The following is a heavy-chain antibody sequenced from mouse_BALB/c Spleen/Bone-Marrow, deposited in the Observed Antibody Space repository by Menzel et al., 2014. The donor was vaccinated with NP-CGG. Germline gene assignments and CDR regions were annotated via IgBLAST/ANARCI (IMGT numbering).Heavy chain of an antibody. J-gene: IGHJ2*01. V-gene: IGHV5-9*02. Sequence: LQQSGGGLVKPGGSLKLSCAASGFAFSSYDMSWVRQTPEKRLEWVATISSGGSYTYYPDSVKGRFTISRDNARNTLSLQMSSLRSEDTALYYCVRRVQLDYWGQGTTLTVSS. CDR3: VRRVQLDY. CDR1: GFAFSSYD. CDR2: ISSGGSYT.